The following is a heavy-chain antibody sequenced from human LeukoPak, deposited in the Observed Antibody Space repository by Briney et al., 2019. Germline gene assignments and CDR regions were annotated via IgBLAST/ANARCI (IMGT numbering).Heavy chain of an antibody. Sequence: GGSLRLSCAASGFTFSTYSMNWVRQAPGKGLEWVSYIGRSSSPIYYADSVKGRFTISRDNAKNSLYLQMNSLRAEDTAVYYCAKPHYSGSGSYSREDYWGQGTLVTVSS. V-gene: IGHV3-48*01. D-gene: IGHD3-10*01. CDR3: AKPHYSGSGSYSREDY. CDR1: GFTFSTYS. J-gene: IGHJ4*02. CDR2: IGRSSSPI.